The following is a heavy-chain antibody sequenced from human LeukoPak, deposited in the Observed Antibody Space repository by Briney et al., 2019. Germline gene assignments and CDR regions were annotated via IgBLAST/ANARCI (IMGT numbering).Heavy chain of an antibody. V-gene: IGHV1-69*13. CDR3: AIGHGNNAPIDS. Sequence: SVKVSCKASGGAFSSSTIIWVRQARGHGLEWMGGIIPLFGTTNYAQKFRGRVTITADAPTSTAYMDLSSLTSDDTAVYFCAIGHGNNAPIDSWGQGTLVTVSS. CDR1: GGAFSSST. CDR2: IIPLFGTT. D-gene: IGHD2/OR15-2a*01. J-gene: IGHJ4*02.